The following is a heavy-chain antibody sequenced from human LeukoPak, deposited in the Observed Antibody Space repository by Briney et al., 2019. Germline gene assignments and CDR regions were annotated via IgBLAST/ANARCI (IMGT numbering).Heavy chain of an antibody. Sequence: GGSLRLSCAASGFSFSSYDMNWVRQAPGKGLEWISYISSSGSTIYYAESVKGRFTTSRDNAKNSLYLQMNSLRAEDTAVYYCARVAAGLDYWGQGTLVTVSA. CDR3: ARVAAGLDY. CDR1: GFSFSSYD. D-gene: IGHD6-13*01. J-gene: IGHJ4*02. CDR2: ISSSGSTI. V-gene: IGHV3-48*03.